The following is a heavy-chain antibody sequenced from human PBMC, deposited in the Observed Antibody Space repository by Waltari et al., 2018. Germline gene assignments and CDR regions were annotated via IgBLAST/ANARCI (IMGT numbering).Heavy chain of an antibody. D-gene: IGHD6-13*01. CDR1: GCTFRRNA. CDR2: MWYDGSNK. V-gene: IGHV3-33*01. Sequence: QVQLVESGGGVVQPGRSLRLSGAASGCTFRRNAMHWVRQAPGKGLEWVAVMWYDGSNKYYADSVKGRFTISRDNSKNTLYLQMNSLRAEDTAVYYCERDLGRAAAGTFDHWGQGTLVTVSS. J-gene: IGHJ4*02. CDR3: ERDLGRAAAGTFDH.